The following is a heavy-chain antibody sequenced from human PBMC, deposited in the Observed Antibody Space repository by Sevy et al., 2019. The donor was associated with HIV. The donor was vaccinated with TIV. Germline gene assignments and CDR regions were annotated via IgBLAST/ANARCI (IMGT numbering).Heavy chain of an antibody. D-gene: IGHD5-18*01. CDR2: INWNSGSI. CDR1: GFTFDDSA. Sequence: GGCLRLSCATSGFTFDDSAMHWVRQAPGKGLEWFSGINWNSGSIVYAGTMKGRSTMSRDNAKNVLYREMNSLRPEDTAVYSSAKGYEEELWIREFFDFWGRGTLVTVSS. CDR3: AKGYEEELWIREFFDF. V-gene: IGHV3-9*01. J-gene: IGHJ4*02.